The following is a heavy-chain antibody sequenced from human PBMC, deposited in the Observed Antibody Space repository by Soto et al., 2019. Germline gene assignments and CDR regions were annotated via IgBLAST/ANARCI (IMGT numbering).Heavy chain of an antibody. D-gene: IGHD3-22*01. V-gene: IGHV4-30-2*01. CDR2: IYHSGST. CDR1: GGSISSGGYS. Sequence: PSETLSLTCAVSGGSISSGGYSWSWIRQPPGKGLEWIGYIYHSGSTYYNPSLKSRVTISVDRSKNQFSLELSSVTAADTAVYYCASFYDSSVFDYWGQGTLVTVSS. CDR3: ASFYDSSVFDY. J-gene: IGHJ4*02.